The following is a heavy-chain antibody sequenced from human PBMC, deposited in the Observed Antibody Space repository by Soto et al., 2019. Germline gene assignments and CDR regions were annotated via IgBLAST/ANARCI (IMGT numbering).Heavy chain of an antibody. CDR2: IWYDGSNK. CDR1: GFTFSSYG. V-gene: IGHV3-33*01. CDR3: ARVQYSSSSGEAFDI. J-gene: IGHJ3*02. D-gene: IGHD6-6*01. Sequence: QPGGSLRLSCAASGFTFSSYGMHWVRQAPGKGLEWVAVIWYDGSNKYYADSVKGRFTISRDNSKNTLYLQMNSLRAEDTAVYYCARVQYSSSSGEAFDIWGQGTMVTVSS.